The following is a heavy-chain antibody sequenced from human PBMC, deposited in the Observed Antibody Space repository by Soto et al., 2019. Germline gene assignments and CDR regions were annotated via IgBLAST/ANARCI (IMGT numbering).Heavy chain of an antibody. D-gene: IGHD2-21*01. CDR1: GGTFSSYT. V-gene: IGHV1-69*02. CDR2: IIPILGIA. Sequence: SVKVSCKASGGTFSSYTISWVRQAPGQGLEWMGRIIPILGIANYAQKFQGRVTITADKSTSTAYMELSSLRSEDTAVYYCASLAVIANPNDAFDIWGQGTMVTVSS. CDR3: ASLAVIANPNDAFDI. J-gene: IGHJ3*02.